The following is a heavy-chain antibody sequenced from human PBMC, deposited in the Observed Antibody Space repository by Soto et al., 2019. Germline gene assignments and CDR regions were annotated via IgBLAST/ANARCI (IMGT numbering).Heavy chain of an antibody. V-gene: IGHV4-59*12. D-gene: IGHD1-26*01. J-gene: IGHJ6*02. Sequence: SETLSLTCTFSGSSIIGYYWTWIRQSPERGLEWIGYIHYSGSSNYNPSLNSRFTISRDNAKNSLYLQMNSLRDEDTAVYYCARLHRSGSCKPAYYYGMDVWGQGTTVTVSS. CDR3: ARLHRSGSCKPAYYYGMDV. CDR1: GSSIIGYY. CDR2: IHYSGSS.